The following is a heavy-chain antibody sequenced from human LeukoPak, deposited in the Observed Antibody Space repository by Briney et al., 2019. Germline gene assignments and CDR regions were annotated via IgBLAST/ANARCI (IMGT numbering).Heavy chain of an antibody. CDR3: ATLWFGRNWHYYYYGTDV. Sequence: ASVKVSCKVSGYTLTELSMHWVRQAPGKGLEWMGGFDPEDGETIYAQKFQGRVTMTEDTSTDTAYMELSSLRSEDTAVYYCATLWFGRNWHYYYYGTDVWGQGTTVTVSS. D-gene: IGHD3-10*01. CDR2: FDPEDGET. V-gene: IGHV1-24*01. CDR1: GYTLTELS. J-gene: IGHJ6*02.